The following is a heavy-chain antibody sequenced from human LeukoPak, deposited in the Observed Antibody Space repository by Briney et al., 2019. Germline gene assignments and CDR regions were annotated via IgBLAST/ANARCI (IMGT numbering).Heavy chain of an antibody. D-gene: IGHD6-19*01. CDR3: ARDGNEAVAGTGAVTY. V-gene: IGHV1-2*02. Sequence: GASVKVSCKTSVYIFTGYYMHWVRQAPGQGLEWMGWINPNSGDTHYAQNFQGRVTMTRDTSISTACMELSSLTSDDTAVYYCARDGNEAVAGTGAVTYWGQGTLVTVSS. J-gene: IGHJ4*02. CDR2: INPNSGDT. CDR1: VYIFTGYY.